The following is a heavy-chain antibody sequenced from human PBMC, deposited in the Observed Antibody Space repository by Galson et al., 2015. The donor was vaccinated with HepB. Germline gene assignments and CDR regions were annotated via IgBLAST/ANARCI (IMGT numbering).Heavy chain of an antibody. J-gene: IGHJ6*02. D-gene: IGHD3-10*01. CDR1: GFTFSNAW. V-gene: IGHV3-15*07. CDR2: IKSKTDGGTT. CDR3: TTLSSGTAFYYYYGMDV. Sequence: SLRLSCAASGFTFSNAWMNWVRQAPGKGLEWVGRIKSKTDGGTTDYAAPVKGRFTISRDDSKNTLYLQMNSLKTEDTAVYYCTTLSSGTAFYYYYGMDVWGQGTTVTVSS.